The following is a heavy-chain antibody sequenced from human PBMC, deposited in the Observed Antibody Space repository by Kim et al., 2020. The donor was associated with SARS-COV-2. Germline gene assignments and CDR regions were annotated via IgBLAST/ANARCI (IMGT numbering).Heavy chain of an antibody. CDR2: ISGNGGSI. V-gene: IGHV3-23*01. J-gene: IGHJ4*01. CDR1: RFTFKNYA. CDR3: AKQPAYYYDSSAYLDY. D-gene: IGHD3-22*01. Sequence: GGSLRLSCAASRFTFKNYAMSWVRQAPGKGLERVSGISGNGGSIYYADSVKGRFTISRDNSKSTLYLQMNSLRAEDTAVYHCAKQPAYYYDSSAYLDYWG.